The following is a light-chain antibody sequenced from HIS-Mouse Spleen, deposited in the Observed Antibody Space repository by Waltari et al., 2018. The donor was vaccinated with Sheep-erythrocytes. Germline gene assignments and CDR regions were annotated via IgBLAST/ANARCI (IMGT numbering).Light chain of an antibody. CDR2: AAS. V-gene: IGKV1-39*01. Sequence: IQMTQSPSSLSASVGDRVTITCRASQSISSYLNWYQQKPGKAPKLLIYAASSLQSGVQSRFSGSGSGTDFTLTISSLQPEDFATYYCQQSYSTPPLTFGGGTKVEIK. J-gene: IGKJ4*01. CDR1: QSISSY. CDR3: QQSYSTPPLT.